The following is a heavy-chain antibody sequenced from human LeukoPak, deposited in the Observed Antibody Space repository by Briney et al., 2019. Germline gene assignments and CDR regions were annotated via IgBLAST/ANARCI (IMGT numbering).Heavy chain of an antibody. D-gene: IGHD1-26*01. CDR3: ARGQTIVGATGDF. CDR1: GGSISGYY. V-gene: IGHV4-59*12. CDR2: IYYSGTT. Sequence: PSETLSLTCIVSGGSISGYYWSWIRQPPGKTLEWIGYIYYSGTTNYNPSLKSRITISKDTSKNQFSLKLSSVTAADTAVYYCARGQTIVGATGDFWGQGTLVTVSS. J-gene: IGHJ4*02.